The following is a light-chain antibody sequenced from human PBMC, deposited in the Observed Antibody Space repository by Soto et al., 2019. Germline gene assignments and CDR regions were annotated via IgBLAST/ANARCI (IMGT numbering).Light chain of an antibody. CDR2: GAS. CDR3: QQDNTWPQT. V-gene: IGKV3-15*01. J-gene: IGKJ1*01. CDR1: QSVSSN. Sequence: EIVMTQSPATLSVSPGDRVTLSCRASQSVSSNLAWYQQKPGQPPRLLIYGASIRATGIPDRFSGSVSGTEFTLTISTLQSEDFAVYYCQQDNTWPQTFDQGTKVEI.